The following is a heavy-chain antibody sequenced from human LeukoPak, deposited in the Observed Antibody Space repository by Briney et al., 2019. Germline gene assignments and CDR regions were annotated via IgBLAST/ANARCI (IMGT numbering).Heavy chain of an antibody. CDR2: IKQDGSEK. Sequence: GGSLRLSCAASGFTFSSYWMSWVRQAPGKGLEWVANIKQDGSEKYYVDSVKGRFTISRDNAKNSLYLQMNSLRAEDTAVYYCARKSLWFGELFVDYWGQGTLVTVSS. CDR3: ARKSLWFGELFVDY. J-gene: IGHJ4*02. D-gene: IGHD3-10*01. CDR1: GFTFSSYW. V-gene: IGHV3-7*01.